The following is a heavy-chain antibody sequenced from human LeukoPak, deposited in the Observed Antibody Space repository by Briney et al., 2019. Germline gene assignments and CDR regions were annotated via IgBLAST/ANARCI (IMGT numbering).Heavy chain of an antibody. CDR3: AKVDGYSYEKYYFDY. CDR1: GFTFSSYA. V-gene: IGHV3-23*01. Sequence: PGGSLRLSCAASGFTFSSYAMSWVRQAPGKGLEWVSAISGSGGSTYYADSVKGRFTISRDNSKNTLYLQMNSLRAEDTAVYYCAKVDGYSYEKYYFDYWGQGTLVTVSS. D-gene: IGHD5-18*01. J-gene: IGHJ4*02. CDR2: ISGSGGST.